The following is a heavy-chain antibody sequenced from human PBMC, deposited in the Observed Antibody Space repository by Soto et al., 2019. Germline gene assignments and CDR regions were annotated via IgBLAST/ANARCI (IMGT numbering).Heavy chain of an antibody. J-gene: IGHJ3*02. Sequence: QVQLVQSGAEVKKPWASVKVSCKASGYTFTGYYMHWVRQAPGQGLEWMGWSNPNNGRTNYGQKFQGWVTMTRDTSISTAYMELSRLRSDDTAVYYCARESTGAGEDHAFDIWGQGTMVTVSS. V-gene: IGHV1-2*04. D-gene: IGHD1-1*01. CDR2: SNPNNGRT. CDR3: ARESTGAGEDHAFDI. CDR1: GYTFTGYY.